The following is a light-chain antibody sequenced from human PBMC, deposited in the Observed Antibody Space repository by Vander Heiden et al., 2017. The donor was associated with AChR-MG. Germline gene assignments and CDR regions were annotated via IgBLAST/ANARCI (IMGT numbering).Light chain of an antibody. J-gene: IGKJ4*01. CDR2: GAS. Sequence: VLTLSPGTLSSSLGVRATLSARASQSISSSYLDRYQEKPGQAPRLLIYGASSMANGMPDRFSCSGSGTDCTLTISRREPEDFAGYYWQQDSSSLTFGGGTKVELK. CDR1: QSISSSY. V-gene: IGKV3-20*01. CDR3: QQDSSSLT.